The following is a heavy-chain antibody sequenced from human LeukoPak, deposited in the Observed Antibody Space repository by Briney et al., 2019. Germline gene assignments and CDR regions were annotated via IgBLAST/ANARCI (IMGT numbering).Heavy chain of an antibody. CDR2: INAGNGNT. CDR3: ARGSPGERNYDSSGYYHALDAFDI. V-gene: IGHV1-3*03. D-gene: IGHD3-22*01. CDR1: GFSFTSYG. J-gene: IGHJ3*02. Sequence: GASVKVSGKASGFSFTSYGISGVRQAPGQGLEWMGWINAGNGNTKYSQEFQGRVTITRDTSASTAYMELSSLRSEDMAVYYCARGSPGERNYDSSGYYHALDAFDIWGQGPMVTVSS.